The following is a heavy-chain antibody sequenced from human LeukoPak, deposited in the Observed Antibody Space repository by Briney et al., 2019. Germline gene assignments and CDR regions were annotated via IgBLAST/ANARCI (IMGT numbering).Heavy chain of an antibody. J-gene: IGHJ4*02. CDR2: MNPNSGNT. V-gene: IGHV1-8*03. D-gene: IGHD3-10*01. Sequence: ASVKVSCKASGYTFTSYGINWVRQATGQGREWMGWMNPNSGNTGYAQKFQGRVTITRNTSISTAYMELNSLTPEDTAVYYCARAMVRGVFPYWGQGTLVTVSS. CDR1: GYTFTSYG. CDR3: ARAMVRGVFPY.